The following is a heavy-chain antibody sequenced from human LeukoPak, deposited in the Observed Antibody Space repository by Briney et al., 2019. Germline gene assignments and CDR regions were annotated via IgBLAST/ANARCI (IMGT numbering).Heavy chain of an antibody. J-gene: IGHJ4*02. D-gene: IGHD3-22*01. CDR3: ARQRDRDSRFFGY. CDR1: GGSISSYH. V-gene: IGHV4-59*08. Sequence: SETLSLTCTVSGGSISSYHWSWIRQPPGKGLEWIGYIYSTGSTNYNPSLKSRVTISVDTSKNQFSLKLNSVTAADTAVYYCARQRDRDSRFFGYWGQGTLVTVSS. CDR2: IYSTGST.